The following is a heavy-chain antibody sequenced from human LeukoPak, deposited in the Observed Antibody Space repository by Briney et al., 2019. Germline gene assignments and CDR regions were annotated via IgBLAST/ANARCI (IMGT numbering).Heavy chain of an antibody. Sequence: GGSLRLSCAASGFTFSSYWMSWVRQAPGKGLEWVANIKQDGSEKYYVDSVKGRFTISRDNAKNSLYLQMNSLRAEDTAVYYCARFLTYYYDSSGYSGGYYFDYWGQGTLVTVSS. CDR2: IKQDGSEK. CDR1: GFTFSSYW. CDR3: ARFLTYYYDSSGYSGGYYFDY. D-gene: IGHD3-22*01. V-gene: IGHV3-7*01. J-gene: IGHJ4*02.